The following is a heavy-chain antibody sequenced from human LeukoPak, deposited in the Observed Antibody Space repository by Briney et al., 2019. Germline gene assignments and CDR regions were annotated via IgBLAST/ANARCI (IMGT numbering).Heavy chain of an antibody. CDR3: ARDLQASGRGNYFDY. CDR1: GFTFSSYA. Sequence: GGSLRLSCAASGFTFSSYAMHWVRQAPGKGLEWVAVISYDGSNKYYADSVKGRFTISRDNSKNTLYLRMNSLRAEDTAVYYCARDLQASGRGNYFDYWGQGTLVTVSS. D-gene: IGHD3-10*01. J-gene: IGHJ4*02. V-gene: IGHV3-30-3*01. CDR2: ISYDGSNK.